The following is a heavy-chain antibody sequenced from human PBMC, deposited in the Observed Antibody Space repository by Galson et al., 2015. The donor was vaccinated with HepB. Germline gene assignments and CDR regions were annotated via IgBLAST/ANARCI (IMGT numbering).Heavy chain of an antibody. CDR3: ARGDYDYVWGSYRSYYFDY. J-gene: IGHJ4*02. V-gene: IGHV3-33*01. D-gene: IGHD3-16*02. CDR2: IWYDGSNK. Sequence: SLRLSCAASGFTFSSYGMHWVRQAPGKGLEWVAVIWYDGSNKYYADSVKGRFTISRDNSKNTLYLQMNSLRAEDTAVYYCARGDYDYVWGSYRSYYFDYWGQGTLVTVSS. CDR1: GFTFSSYG.